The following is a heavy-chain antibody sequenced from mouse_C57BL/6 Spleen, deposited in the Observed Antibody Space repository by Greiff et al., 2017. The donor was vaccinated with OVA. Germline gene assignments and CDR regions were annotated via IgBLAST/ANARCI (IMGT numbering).Heavy chain of an antibody. D-gene: IGHD1-1*01. CDR1: GYTFTDYE. V-gene: IGHV1-15*01. J-gene: IGHJ2*01. CDR2: IDPETGGT. CDR3: TRLYYGSRRGFDY. Sequence: VQLQQSGAELVRPGASVTLSCKASGYTFTDYEMHWVKQTPVHGLEWIGAIDPETGGTAYNQKFKGKAILTADKSSSTAYMELRSLTSEDSAVYYCTRLYYGSRRGFDYWGQGTTLTVSS.